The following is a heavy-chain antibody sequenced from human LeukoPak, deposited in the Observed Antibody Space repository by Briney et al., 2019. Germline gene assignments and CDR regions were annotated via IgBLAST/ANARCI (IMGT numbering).Heavy chain of an antibody. D-gene: IGHD3-16*02. J-gene: IGHJ3*02. CDR1: GGSISSSSYY. V-gene: IGHV4-39*01. Sequence: PSETLSLTCTVSGGSISSSSYYWGWIRQPPGKGLEWIVSIYDSGSTYYNPSLKSRVTISVDTSKNQFSLKLSSVTAADTAVYYCASFDSANYDYVWGSYHPDAFDIWGHGTMVTVSS. CDR3: ASFDSANYDYVWGSYHPDAFDI. CDR2: IYDSGST.